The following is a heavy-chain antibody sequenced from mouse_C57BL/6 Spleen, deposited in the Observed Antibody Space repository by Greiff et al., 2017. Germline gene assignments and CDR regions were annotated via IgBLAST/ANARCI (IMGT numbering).Heavy chain of an antibody. D-gene: IGHD2-4*01. V-gene: IGHV1-55*01. CDR2: IYPGSGST. J-gene: IGHJ3*01. CDR3: AREGYDYPSWFAY. Sequence: VQLQQPGAELVKPGASVKMSCKASGYTFTSYWITWVKQRPGQGLEWIGDIYPGSGSTNYNEKFKSKATLTVDTSSSTAYMQLSSLTAEDSAVYYCAREGYDYPSWFAYWGQGTLVTVSA. CDR1: GYTFTSYW.